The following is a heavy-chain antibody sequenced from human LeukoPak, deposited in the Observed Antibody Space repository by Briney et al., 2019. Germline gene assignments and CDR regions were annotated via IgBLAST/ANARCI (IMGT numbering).Heavy chain of an antibody. CDR1: GFTFSSYA. J-gene: IGHJ6*02. CDR2: ISYDGSNK. CDR3: ARDESVPAAPPRVYYYYGMDV. V-gene: IGHV3-30-3*01. Sequence: RSGGSLRLSCAASGFTFSSYAMHWVRQAPGKGLEWVAVISYDGSNKYYADSVKGRFTISRDNSKNTLYLQMNSLRAEDTAVYYCARDESVPAAPPRVYYYYGMDVWGQGTTVTVSS. D-gene: IGHD2-2*01.